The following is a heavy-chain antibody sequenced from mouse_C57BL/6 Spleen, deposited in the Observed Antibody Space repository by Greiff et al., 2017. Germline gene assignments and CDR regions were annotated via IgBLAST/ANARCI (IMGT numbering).Heavy chain of an antibody. V-gene: IGHV3-6*01. CDR1: GYSITSGYY. CDR3: ARGGGYGGDFDV. D-gene: IGHD2-2*01. J-gene: IGHJ1*03. Sequence: ESGPGLVQPSQSLSLTCSVTGYSITSGYYWNWIRQFPGNKLEWMGYISYDGSNNYNPSLKNRISITRDTSKNQFFLKLNSVTTEDTATYYCARGGGYGGDFDVWGTGTTVTVSS. CDR2: ISYDGSN.